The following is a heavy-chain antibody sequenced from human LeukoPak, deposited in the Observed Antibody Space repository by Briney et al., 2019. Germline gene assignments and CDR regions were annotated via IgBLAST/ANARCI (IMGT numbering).Heavy chain of an antibody. V-gene: IGHV3-9*01. CDR3: AKSPRGDYGGNFDY. J-gene: IGHJ4*02. CDR2: ISWYSGSI. D-gene: IGHD4-23*01. Sequence: SLSLSCAASGFTLDDHPMQWVRQAPGGGLVWVSGISWYSGSIGYADSVKGRFTISRDNAKNSLYLQMNSLRAEGTALYYCAKSPRGDYGGNFDYWGQGTLVTVSS. CDR1: GFTLDDHP.